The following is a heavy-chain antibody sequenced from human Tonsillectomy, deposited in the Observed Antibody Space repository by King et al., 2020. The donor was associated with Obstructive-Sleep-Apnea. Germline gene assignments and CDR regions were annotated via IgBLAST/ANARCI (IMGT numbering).Heavy chain of an antibody. CDR2: IYNGETS. J-gene: IGHJ4*02. D-gene: IGHD3-10*02. V-gene: IGHV4-31*03. CDR1: GGSIGSGGFY. CDR3: ARDHDRERGIFDY. Sequence: QLQLQESGPGLVTPSQTLSLTCTVSGGSIGSGGFYWSWIRQLPGRDLECIGYIYNGETSYYNPSLESRVTISADTSKDQFSLKLTSVTAADTAVYYCARDHDRERGIFDYWGQGTLVTVSS.